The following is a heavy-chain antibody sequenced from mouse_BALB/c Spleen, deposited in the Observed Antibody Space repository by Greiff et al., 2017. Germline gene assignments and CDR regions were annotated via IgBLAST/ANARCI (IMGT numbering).Heavy chain of an antibody. CDR2: ISSGSSTI. CDR3: ARSGGNYAYYAMDY. J-gene: IGHJ4*01. CDR1: GFTFSSFG. V-gene: IGHV5-17*02. D-gene: IGHD2-1*01. Sequence: EVKLMESGGGLVQPGGSRKLSCAASGFTFSSFGMHWVRQAPEKGLEWVAYISSGSSTIYYADTVKGRFTISRDNPKNTLFLQMTSLRSEDTAMYYCARSGGNYAYYAMDYWGQGTSVTVSS.